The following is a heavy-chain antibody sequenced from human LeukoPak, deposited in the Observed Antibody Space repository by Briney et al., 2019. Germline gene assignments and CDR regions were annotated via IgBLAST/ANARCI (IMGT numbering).Heavy chain of an antibody. Sequence: SDPLSLTQNVSGVSMSSYYWRWIQQSPGKELAWIGYIHYSGSTNYNPSLKSRVTISVDTSKNQFSLKLSSVTAADTAVYYCARSAYYYDSSGYYANDYWGQGTLVTVSS. V-gene: IGHV4-59*07. CDR1: GVSMSSYY. J-gene: IGHJ4*02. CDR2: IHYSGST. D-gene: IGHD3-22*01. CDR3: ARSAYYYDSSGYYANDY.